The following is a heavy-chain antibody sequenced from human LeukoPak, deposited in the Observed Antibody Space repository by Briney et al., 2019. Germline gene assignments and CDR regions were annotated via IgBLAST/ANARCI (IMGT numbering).Heavy chain of an antibody. D-gene: IGHD2-2*01. V-gene: IGHV4-39*01. CDR3: ASYIVVVPAATSPGSYYYYMDV. J-gene: IGHJ6*03. CDR1: GSSISSSSYY. CDR2: IYYSGST. Sequence: SETLSLTCTVSGSSISSSSYYWGWIRQPPGKGLEWIGSIYYSGSTYYNPSLKSRVTISVDTSKNQFSLKLSSVTAADTAVYYCASYIVVVPAATSPGSYYYYMDVWGKGTTVTVSS.